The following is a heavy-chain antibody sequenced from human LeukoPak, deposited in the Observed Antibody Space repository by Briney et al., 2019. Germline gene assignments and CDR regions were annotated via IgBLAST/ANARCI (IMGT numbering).Heavy chain of an antibody. V-gene: IGHV1-18*01. CDR2: ISTYNGNT. CDR3: ARGGIAAAGTLTHYYYYYMDV. Sequence: GASVKVSCKASGNTFTSYGISWVRQAPGQGLEWMGWISTYNGNTNYAQKLQGRVTMTTDTSTSTAYMELRSLRSDDTAVYYCARGGIAAAGTLTHYYYYYMDVWGKGTTVTVSS. D-gene: IGHD6-13*01. J-gene: IGHJ6*03. CDR1: GNTFTSYG.